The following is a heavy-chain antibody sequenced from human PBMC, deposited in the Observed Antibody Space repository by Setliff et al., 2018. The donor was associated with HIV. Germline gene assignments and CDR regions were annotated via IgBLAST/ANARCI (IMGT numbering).Heavy chain of an antibody. CDR2: ITPVFGTT. V-gene: IGHV1-69*13. CDR1: GGTFSSYE. CDR3: ARGRRVVPAAESNWFDP. J-gene: IGHJ5*02. D-gene: IGHD2-2*01. Sequence: SVKVSCKASGGTFSSYEMSWVRQAPGQGPEWMGGITPVFGTTKYAQKFQGRVAITAYEFTSTVYMEVRSLRFDDTAVYYCARGRRVVPAAESNWFDPWGQGTLVTVSS.